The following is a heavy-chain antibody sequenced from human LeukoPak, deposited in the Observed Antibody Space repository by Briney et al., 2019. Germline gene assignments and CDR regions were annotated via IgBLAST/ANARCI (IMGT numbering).Heavy chain of an antibody. CDR2: IYPGDSDT. V-gene: IGHV5-51*01. D-gene: IGHD1-26*01. CDR1: GYNFNSYW. J-gene: IGHJ4*02. CDR3: ARHLSTVGATQSAFDY. Sequence: GESLKISCKGSGYNFNSYWIGWVRHMPGKGLEWMGIIYPGDSDTRYSPSFQGQVTISADKSVSTAYLQWSSLKASDTAMYYCARHLSTVGATQSAFDYWGQGTLVIVSS.